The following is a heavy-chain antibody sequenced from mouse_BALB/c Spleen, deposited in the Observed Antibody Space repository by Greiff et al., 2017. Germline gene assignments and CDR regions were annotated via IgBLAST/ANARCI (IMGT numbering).Heavy chain of an antibody. Sequence: VQLQQSGPELVKPGASVKMSCKASGYTFTRYVMHWVKQKPGQGLEWIGYINPYNDGTKYNEKFKGKATLTSDKSSSTAYMELSSLTSEDSAVYYCARSLTTVVAKDYFDYWGQGTTLTVSS. CDR1: GYTFTRYV. J-gene: IGHJ2*01. CDR2: INPYNDGT. CDR3: ARSLTTVVAKDYFDY. V-gene: IGHV1-14*01. D-gene: IGHD1-1*01.